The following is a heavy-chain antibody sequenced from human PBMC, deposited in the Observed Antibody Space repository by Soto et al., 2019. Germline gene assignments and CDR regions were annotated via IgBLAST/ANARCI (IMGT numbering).Heavy chain of an antibody. V-gene: IGHV4-4*07. D-gene: IGHD3-10*01. CDR2: VYTSGST. J-gene: IGHJ4*02. CDR3: ARGFGSGSYRY. Sequence: SETLSLTCTASGGSISSYCWSWIWQPAGKGLGWIGRVYTSGSTNYNPSLKSRVTMSVDTSKNQFSLKLSSVTAADTAVYYCARGFGSGSYRYWGQGTLVTVSS. CDR1: GGSISSYC.